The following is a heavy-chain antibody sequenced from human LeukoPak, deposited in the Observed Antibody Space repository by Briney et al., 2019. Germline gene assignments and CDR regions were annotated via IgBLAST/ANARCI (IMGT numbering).Heavy chain of an antibody. V-gene: IGHV1-2*02. D-gene: IGHD3-10*01. CDR1: GYTFTGYY. CDR3: ARRARITMVRGVRELDY. Sequence: ASVKVSCKASGYTFTGYYMHWVRQAPGQGLEWMGWINPNSGGTNYAQKFQGRVTMTRDTSISTAYMELSRLRSDGTAVYYCARRARITMVRGVRELDYWGQGTLVTVSS. J-gene: IGHJ4*02. CDR2: INPNSGGT.